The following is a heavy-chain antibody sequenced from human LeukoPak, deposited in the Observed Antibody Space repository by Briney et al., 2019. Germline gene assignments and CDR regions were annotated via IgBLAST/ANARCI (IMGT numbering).Heavy chain of an antibody. Sequence: ASVKVSCKASGGTFSSYYMHWVRQAPGQGLEWLGLINPSGSSTLYAQKFQGRVTMTRDMSTTTDYMELSSLRSEDTAVYYCARDNSVGDIAWWFDPWGQGTLVTVSS. CDR2: INPSGSST. CDR3: ARDNSVGDIAWWFDP. D-gene: IGHD3-16*02. V-gene: IGHV1-46*01. J-gene: IGHJ5*02. CDR1: GGTFSSYY.